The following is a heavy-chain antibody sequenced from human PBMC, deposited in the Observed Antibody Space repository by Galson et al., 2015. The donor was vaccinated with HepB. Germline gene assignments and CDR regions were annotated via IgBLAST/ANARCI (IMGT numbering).Heavy chain of an antibody. CDR3: ATLNWGRAFDI. D-gene: IGHD7-27*01. CDR1: GYSFTTYW. CDR2: IDPSDSKT. J-gene: IGHJ3*02. Sequence: QSGAEVKKPGQSLRIPCKSSGYSFTTYWISWVRKMPGEGLEWMGTIDPSDSKTHYSPSFQGHVTMSADRSISTVYVQWSSLKASDTAVYYCATLNWGRAFDIWGQGTMVTVSS. V-gene: IGHV5-10-1*01.